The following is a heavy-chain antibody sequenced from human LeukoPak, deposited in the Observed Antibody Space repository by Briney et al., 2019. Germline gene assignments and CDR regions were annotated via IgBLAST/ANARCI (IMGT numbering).Heavy chain of an antibody. J-gene: IGHJ6*03. CDR2: INHSGST. CDR1: GGSFSGYY. V-gene: IGHV4-34*01. Sequence: SSETLPLTCAVYGGSFSGYYWSWIRQPPGKGLEWIGEINHSGSTNYNPSLKSRVTISVDTSKNQFSLKLSSVTAADTAVYYCARWSGVDTAMENYYYYMDVWGKGTTVTISS. CDR3: ARWSGVDTAMENYYYYMDV. D-gene: IGHD5-18*01.